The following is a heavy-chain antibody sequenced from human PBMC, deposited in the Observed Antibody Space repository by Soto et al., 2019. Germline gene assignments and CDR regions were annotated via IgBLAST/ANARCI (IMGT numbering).Heavy chain of an antibody. D-gene: IGHD6-13*01. CDR3: ARVGVRSWYRDMNWFDP. CDR2: INPNSGGT. CDR1: GYTFTGYY. J-gene: IGHJ5*02. Sequence: ASVKVSCKASGYTFTGYYMHWVRQAPGQGLEWMGWINPNSGGTNYAQKFQGRVTMTRDTSISTAYMELSRLRSDDTAVYYCARVGVRSWYRDMNWFDPWGQGTLVTSPQ. V-gene: IGHV1-2*02.